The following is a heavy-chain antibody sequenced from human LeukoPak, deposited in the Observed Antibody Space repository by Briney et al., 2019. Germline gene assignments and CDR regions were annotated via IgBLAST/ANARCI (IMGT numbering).Heavy chain of an antibody. CDR2: IKHDASEK. CDR1: GFTFSSYC. CDR3: SRDRGSTGYELYDY. J-gene: IGHJ4*02. V-gene: IGHV3-7*01. D-gene: IGHD5-12*01. Sequence: GGSLRLSCAASGFTFSSYCWAWVCETQGKGKGWVSNIKHDASEKYYVDSVMRRFTISRDNTQNTYYLHMLSLMAAETPAYYCSRDRGSTGYELYDYWGQETQVTVSS.